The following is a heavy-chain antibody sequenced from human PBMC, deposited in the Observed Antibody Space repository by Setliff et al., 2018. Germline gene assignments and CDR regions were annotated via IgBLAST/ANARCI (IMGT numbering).Heavy chain of an antibody. D-gene: IGHD6-19*01. Sequence: SETLSLTCAVSGYSISSGYYWGWIRQPPGKGLEWIGSIYHSGSTYYNPSLKSRVTISVDTSKNQFSLKLSSVTAADTDEYYCARAGSSGWWPRGYFQHWGQGTLVTSPQ. CDR1: GYSISSGYY. J-gene: IGHJ1*01. V-gene: IGHV4-38-2*01. CDR2: IYHSGST. CDR3: ARAGSSGWWPRGYFQH.